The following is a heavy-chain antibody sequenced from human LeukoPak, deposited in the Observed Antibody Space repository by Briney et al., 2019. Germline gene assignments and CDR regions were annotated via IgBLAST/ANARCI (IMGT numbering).Heavy chain of an antibody. J-gene: IGHJ4*02. V-gene: IGHV3-53*01. Sequence: GGSLRLSCTASGFTFSDYYMSWIRQAPGKGLEWVSVIYSGGSTYYADSVKGRFTISRDNSKNTLYLQMNSLRAEDTAVYYCAREMGNSYGYGDYFDYWGQGTLVTVSS. CDR2: IYSGGST. D-gene: IGHD5-18*01. CDR3: AREMGNSYGYGDYFDY. CDR1: GFTFSDYY.